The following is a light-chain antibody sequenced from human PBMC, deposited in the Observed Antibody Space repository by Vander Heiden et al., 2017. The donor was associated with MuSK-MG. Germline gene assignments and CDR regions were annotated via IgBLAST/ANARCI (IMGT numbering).Light chain of an antibody. J-gene: IGKJ5*01. V-gene: IGKV3-15*01. Sequence: EIVMTQSPAALSVSPGTRATLSCRASQSISSNLAWYHQKPGQAPRLLIYGASTRATGIPARFSGSGYGTEFTLAISSRQSEDFGVYYCQQYNDWPPITFGQGTRLEIK. CDR2: GAS. CDR1: QSISSN. CDR3: QQYNDWPPIT.